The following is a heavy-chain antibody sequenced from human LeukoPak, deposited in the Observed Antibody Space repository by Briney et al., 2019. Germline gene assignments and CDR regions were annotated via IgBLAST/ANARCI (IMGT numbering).Heavy chain of an antibody. Sequence: SETLSPTCVVSAYSLSSGYYGGWSPQPPGKGLGGIGTLYQSGNTYYNLSLKSRVTISVDTSKNQFSLKLSSVTAAGRAVYYCARLDYGDDYDYRGQGTLVTASS. CDR3: ARLDYGDDYDY. V-gene: IGHV4-38-2*01. CDR1: AYSLSSGYY. J-gene: IGHJ4*01. CDR2: LYQSGNT. D-gene: IGHD4-17*01.